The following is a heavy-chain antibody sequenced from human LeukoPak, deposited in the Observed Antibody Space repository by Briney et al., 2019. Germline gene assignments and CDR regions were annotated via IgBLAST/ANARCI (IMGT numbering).Heavy chain of an antibody. V-gene: IGHV3-7*01. CDR2: IKEDGSEK. D-gene: IGHD4-11*01. CDR3: SRGGYSNRDA. CDR1: GFTFRSYW. J-gene: IGHJ5*02. Sequence: PGGSLRPSCAASGFTFRSYWMSWVRQAPEKGLEWVANIKEDGSEKNYVDSVEGRFTISRDNAKNSLSLQMNSLRAEDTAVYYCSRGGYSNRDAWGQGSLVIVSS.